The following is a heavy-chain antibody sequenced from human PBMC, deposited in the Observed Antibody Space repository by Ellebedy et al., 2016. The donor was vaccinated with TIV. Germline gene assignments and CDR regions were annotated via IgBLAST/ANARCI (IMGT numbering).Heavy chain of an antibody. J-gene: IGHJ2*01. CDR2: IYYSGST. CDR3: ARLRHYGGDSVWFFDL. V-gene: IGHV4-59*08. Sequence: MPSETLSLTCTVSGDSMSNYYWSWIRQRPGKPLEWIGYIYYSGSTNYNPSLKSRVTISLDTSKNQFSLRLTSVTAADTAVYYCARLRHYGGDSVWFFDLWGRGTLVTVSS. CDR1: GDSMSNYY. D-gene: IGHD4-23*01.